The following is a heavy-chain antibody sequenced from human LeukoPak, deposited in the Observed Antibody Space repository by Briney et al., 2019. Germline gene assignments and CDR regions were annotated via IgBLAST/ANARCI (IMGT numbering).Heavy chain of an antibody. CDR3: AREYLGAMDV. CDR1: GFTVSTNY. J-gene: IGHJ6*02. V-gene: IGHV3-66*01. Sequence: GGSLRLSCAASGFTVSTNYMSWVRQAPGKGLEWVSVIYSGGSTYYADSVKGRFTISRDNAKNSLYLQMNSLRDEDTALYYCAREYLGAMDVWGQGTTVTVSS. D-gene: IGHD2/OR15-2a*01. CDR2: IYSGGST.